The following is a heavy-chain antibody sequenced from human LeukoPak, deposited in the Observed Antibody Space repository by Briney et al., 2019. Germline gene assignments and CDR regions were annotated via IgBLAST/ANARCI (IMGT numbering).Heavy chain of an antibody. D-gene: IGHD6-19*01. CDR1: GFTFSSYA. Sequence: PGGSLRLSCAASGFTFSSYAMHWVRQAPGKGLEWVAVISYDGSNKYYADSVKGRFTISRDNSKNTLYLQMNSLRAEDTAVYYCAKDEAVAGTVNNWGQGTLVTVSS. V-gene: IGHV3-30-3*01. CDR2: ISYDGSNK. CDR3: AKDEAVAGTVNN. J-gene: IGHJ4*02.